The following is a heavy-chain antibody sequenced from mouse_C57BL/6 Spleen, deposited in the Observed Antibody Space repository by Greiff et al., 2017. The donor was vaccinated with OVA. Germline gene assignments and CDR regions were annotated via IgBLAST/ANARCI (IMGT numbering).Heavy chain of an antibody. Sequence: VQLQESGAELVRPGASVTLSCKASGYTFTDYEMHWVKQTPVHGLEWIGAIDPETGGTAYNQKFKGKAILTADKSSSTAYMELRSLTSEDSAVYYCTLYSNYGFAYWGQGTLVTVSA. D-gene: IGHD2-5*01. CDR3: TLYSNYGFAY. J-gene: IGHJ3*01. V-gene: IGHV1-15*01. CDR2: IDPETGGT. CDR1: GYTFTDYE.